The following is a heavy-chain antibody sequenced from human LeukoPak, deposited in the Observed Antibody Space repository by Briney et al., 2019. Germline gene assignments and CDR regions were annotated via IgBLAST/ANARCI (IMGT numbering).Heavy chain of an antibody. J-gene: IGHJ3*02. CDR3: ARRGVYYESYGSYLVSSSNAFDI. Sequence: SETLSLTCTVSGGSISSGGYYWSWIRQPPGKGLEWIGYIYHSGSTYYNPSLKSRVTISVDRSKNQFSLKLSSVTAADTAVYYCARRGVYYESYGSYLVSSSNAFDIWGQGTMVTVSS. D-gene: IGHD3-22*01. V-gene: IGHV4-30-2*01. CDR2: IYHSGST. CDR1: GGSISSGGYY.